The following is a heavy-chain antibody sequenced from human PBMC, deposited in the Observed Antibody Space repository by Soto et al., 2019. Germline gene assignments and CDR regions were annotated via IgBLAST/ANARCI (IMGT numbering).Heavy chain of an antibody. D-gene: IGHD6-19*01. CDR3: ARGMVCGWFDY. V-gene: IGHV3-48*01. CDR1: GFTFSTYR. CDR2: ISSSGSSI. J-gene: IGHJ4*02. Sequence: GGSLRLSCAASGFTFSTYRMKWVRQAPGKGLEWLSYISSSGSSIYYAASVKGRFTISRDNAKNSLYLQMNSLRVEDTAVYYWARGMVCGWFDYWGPGTLVTVSS.